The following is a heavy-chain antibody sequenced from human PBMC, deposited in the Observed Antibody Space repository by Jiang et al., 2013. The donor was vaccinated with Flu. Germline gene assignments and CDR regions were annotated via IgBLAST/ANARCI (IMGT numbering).Heavy chain of an antibody. J-gene: IGHJ4*02. V-gene: IGHV3-23*01. D-gene: IGHD6-13*01. Sequence: SAISGSGGSTYYADSVKGRFTISRDNSKNTLYLQMNSLRAEDTAVYYCARDRYSSSWIGFDYWGQGTLVTVSS. CDR3: ARDRYSSSWIGFDY. CDR2: ISGSGGST.